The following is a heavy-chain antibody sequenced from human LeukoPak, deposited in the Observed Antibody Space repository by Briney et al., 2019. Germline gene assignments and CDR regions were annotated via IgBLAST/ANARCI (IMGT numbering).Heavy chain of an antibody. CDR3: AMDTSIEYFDY. V-gene: IGHV4-39*07. J-gene: IGHJ4*02. Sequence: SETLSLTCTVSGGSMSSSSYYWGWIRQPPGKGLEWIGSMYYSGSTYYNPSLKSRVTISVDTSKNQFSLKLSSVTAADTAVYYCAMDTSIEYFDYWGQGTLVTVSS. D-gene: IGHD5-18*01. CDR2: MYYSGST. CDR1: GGSMSSSSYY.